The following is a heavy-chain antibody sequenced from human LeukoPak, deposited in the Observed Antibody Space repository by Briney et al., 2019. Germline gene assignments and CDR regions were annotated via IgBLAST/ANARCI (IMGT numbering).Heavy chain of an antibody. CDR3: ARDLAGELGK. Sequence: ASVKVSCKASGYTFTSYDINWVRQATGQGLEWMGWMNPNSGNTGYAQKFQGRVTITRDTSISTAYMELSRLRSDDTAVYYCARDLAGELGKWGQGTLVTVSS. V-gene: IGHV1-8*03. CDR2: MNPNSGNT. J-gene: IGHJ4*02. CDR1: GYTFTSYD. D-gene: IGHD1-26*01.